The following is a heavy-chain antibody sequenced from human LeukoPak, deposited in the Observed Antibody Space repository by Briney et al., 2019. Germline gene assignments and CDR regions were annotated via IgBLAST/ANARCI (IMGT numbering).Heavy chain of an antibody. CDR1: GGTFSSYA. J-gene: IGHJ3*02. CDR3: ARKRSYSYGYRHNAFDI. D-gene: IGHD5-18*01. CDR2: IIPIFGTA. V-gene: IGHV1-69*05. Sequence: SVKVSCKASGGTFSSYAISWVRQAPGQGLEWMGGIIPIFGTANYAQKFQGRVTITTDESTSTAYMELSSLRSEDTAVYYCARKRSYSYGYRHNAFDIWGQGTMVTVSS.